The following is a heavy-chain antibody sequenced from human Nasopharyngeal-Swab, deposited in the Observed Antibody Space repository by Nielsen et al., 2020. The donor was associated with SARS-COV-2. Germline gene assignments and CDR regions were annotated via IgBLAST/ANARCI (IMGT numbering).Heavy chain of an antibody. V-gene: IGHV3-53*01. CDR2: IYSGGST. J-gene: IGHJ6*03. CDR3: PRDMLLGPGRAYYYYMDV. CDR1: GFTVSSNY. Sequence: GGSLRLSCAASGFTVSSNYMSWVRQAPGKGLEWVSVIYSGGSTYYADSVKGRFTISRDNSKNTLYLQMNSLRAEDTAVYYCPRDMLLGPGRAYYYYMDVWGKGTTVTVSS. D-gene: IGHD3-10*01.